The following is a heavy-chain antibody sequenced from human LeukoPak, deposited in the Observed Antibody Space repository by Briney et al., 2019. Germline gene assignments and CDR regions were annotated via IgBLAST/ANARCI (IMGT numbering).Heavy chain of an antibody. Sequence: PSETLSLTCSVSGASISSNHYWGWIRQPPGMGLEWIGTIHYRINTYYNPSLKSRLTISIDTSKNQFSLRLSSVTAADTAVHYCARYQEEDGYNAKTIDYWGQGTLVTVSS. V-gene: IGHV4-39*01. CDR1: GASISSNHY. CDR2: IHYRINT. CDR3: ARYQEEDGYNAKTIDY. J-gene: IGHJ4*02. D-gene: IGHD5-24*01.